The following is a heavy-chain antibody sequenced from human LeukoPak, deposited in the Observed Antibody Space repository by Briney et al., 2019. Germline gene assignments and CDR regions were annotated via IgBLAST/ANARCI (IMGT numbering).Heavy chain of an antibody. CDR1: AFTFNNYA. V-gene: IGHV3-23*01. CDR3: ASYGSGTYYKRHFDY. J-gene: IGHJ4*02. Sequence: EGSLRLSCVASAFTFNNYAMSWVRQAPGKGLEWVSGISGSGGSTYYADSVKGRFTISRDNSKNTLYLQMNSLRAEDTAVYYCASYGSGTYYKRHFDYWGQGILVTVSS. D-gene: IGHD3-10*01. CDR2: ISGSGGST.